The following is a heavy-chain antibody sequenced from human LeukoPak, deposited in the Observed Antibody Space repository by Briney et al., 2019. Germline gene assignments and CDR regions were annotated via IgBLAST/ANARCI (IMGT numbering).Heavy chain of an antibody. D-gene: IGHD1-26*01. CDR3: AKDLSYYFFDY. Sequence: GGSLRLSCAVSGLTFNNYAMSWVRQAPGKGLEWVSAISGSGGSTYYADSVKGRFTISRDNSKNTLYLQMNSLRAEDTAVYYCAKDLSYYFFDYWGQGTLVTVSS. CDR2: ISGSGGST. J-gene: IGHJ4*02. V-gene: IGHV3-23*01. CDR1: GLTFNNYA.